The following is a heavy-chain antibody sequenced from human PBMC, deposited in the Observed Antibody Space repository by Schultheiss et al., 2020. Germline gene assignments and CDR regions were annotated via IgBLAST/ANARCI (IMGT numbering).Heavy chain of an antibody. D-gene: IGHD1-26*01. CDR3: ARDSGGSYPYYGMDV. CDR1: GGSFSGYY. V-gene: IGHV4-34*01. J-gene: IGHJ6*02. CDR2: INHSGST. Sequence: SETLSLTCAVYGGSFSGYYWSWIRQPPGKGLEWIGEINHSGSTNYNPSLKSRVTISVDTSKNQFSLKLSSVTAADTAVYYCARDSGGSYPYYGMDVWGQGTTVTVSS.